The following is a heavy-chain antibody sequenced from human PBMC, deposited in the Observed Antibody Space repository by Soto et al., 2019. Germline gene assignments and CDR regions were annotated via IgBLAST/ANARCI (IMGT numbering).Heavy chain of an antibody. CDR3: AGVTAGYFQH. V-gene: IGHV1-69*13. CDR1: GGTFSSYA. CDR2: IIPIFGTA. D-gene: IGHD2-21*02. Sequence: ASVKVSCKASGGTFSSYAISWVRQAPGQGLEWMGGIIPIFGTANYAQKFQGRVTITADESTSTAYMELSSLRSEDTAVYYCAGVTAGYFQHWGQGTLVTVSS. J-gene: IGHJ1*01.